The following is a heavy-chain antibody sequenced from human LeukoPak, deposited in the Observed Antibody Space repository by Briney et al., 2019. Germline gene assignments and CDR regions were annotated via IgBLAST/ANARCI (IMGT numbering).Heavy chain of an antibody. CDR2: INPSGGST. D-gene: IGHD3-10*01. J-gene: IGHJ6*03. CDR1: GYTFTSYY. CDR3: AISPSYYGSRAPPNYYMDV. Sequence: GASVKVSCKASGYTFTSYYMHWVRQASGQGLEWMGIINPSGGSTSYAQKFQGRVTMTRDMSTSTVYMELSSLRSEDTAVYYCAISPSYYGSRAPPNYYMDVWGKGTTVTVSS. V-gene: IGHV1-46*01.